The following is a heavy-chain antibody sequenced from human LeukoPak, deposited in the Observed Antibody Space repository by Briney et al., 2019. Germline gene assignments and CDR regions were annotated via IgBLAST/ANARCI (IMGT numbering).Heavy chain of an antibody. Sequence: ASVKVSCKASGYTFTSYDINWVRRATGQGLEWMGWMNPNSGNTGYAQKFQGRVTMTRNTSISTAYMELSSLRSEDTAVYYCARMSSSWYSTPYDYWGQGTLVTVSS. V-gene: IGHV1-8*01. CDR3: ARMSSSWYSTPYDY. CDR1: GYTFTSYD. CDR2: MNPNSGNT. J-gene: IGHJ4*02. D-gene: IGHD6-13*01.